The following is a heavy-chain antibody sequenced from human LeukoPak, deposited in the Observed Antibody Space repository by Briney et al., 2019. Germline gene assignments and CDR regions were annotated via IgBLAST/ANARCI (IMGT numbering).Heavy chain of an antibody. V-gene: IGHV3-48*01. D-gene: IGHD2-2*01. CDR3: ARDGSRIVPAAIVDY. CDR2: ISSSSSTI. CDR1: GFTFNSYG. J-gene: IGHJ4*02. Sequence: PGGSLRLSCAASGFTFNSYGMSWVRQAPGKGLEWVSYISSSSSTIYYAYSVKGRFTISRDNAKNSLYLRMSSLRAEDTAVYYCARDGSRIVPAAIVDYWGQGTLVTVSS.